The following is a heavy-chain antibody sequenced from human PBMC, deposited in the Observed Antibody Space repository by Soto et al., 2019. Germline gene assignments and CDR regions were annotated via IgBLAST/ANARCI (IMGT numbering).Heavy chain of an antibody. D-gene: IGHD4-17*01. V-gene: IGHV3-15*07. CDR2: IKSKTDGGKT. J-gene: IGHJ4*02. CDR3: TNFYGDYVVVDY. Sequence: GGSLRLSCAASGFTFSNAWMNWVRQAPGKGLEWVGRIKSKTDGGKTDYAAPVKGRFTISRDDSKNTLYLQMNSLKTEDTAVYYCTNFYGDYVVVDYWGQGTLVTVSS. CDR1: GFTFSNAW.